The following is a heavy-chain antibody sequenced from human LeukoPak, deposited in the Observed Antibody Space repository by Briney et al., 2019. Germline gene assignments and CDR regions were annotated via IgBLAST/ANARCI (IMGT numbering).Heavy chain of an antibody. J-gene: IGHJ4*02. Sequence: GASVKVSCKASGYTFTGYYMHWVRQAPGQGLEWMGRINPNSGGTNYAQKVQGRVTMTRDTSISTAYMELSRLRSDDTAVYYCARAHYDILTGYYPNYFDYWGQGTLVTVSS. CDR3: ARAHYDILTGYYPNYFDY. D-gene: IGHD3-9*01. CDR1: GYTFTGYY. V-gene: IGHV1-2*06. CDR2: INPNSGGT.